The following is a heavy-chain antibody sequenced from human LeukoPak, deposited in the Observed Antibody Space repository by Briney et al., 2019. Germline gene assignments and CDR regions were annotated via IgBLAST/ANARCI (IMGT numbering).Heavy chain of an antibody. J-gene: IGHJ4*02. CDR1: GYSFTTYW. CDR3: ARRKYSYGYYFDY. CDR2: IYPGDSDT. D-gene: IGHD5-18*01. Sequence: GESLKVSCKGSGYSFTTYWIGWVRQLPGKGLEWMGIIYPGDSDTRYSPSFQGQVTISADKSISTAYLQWNSLKASDTAMYYCARRKYSYGYYFDYWGQGTLVTVSS. V-gene: IGHV5-51*01.